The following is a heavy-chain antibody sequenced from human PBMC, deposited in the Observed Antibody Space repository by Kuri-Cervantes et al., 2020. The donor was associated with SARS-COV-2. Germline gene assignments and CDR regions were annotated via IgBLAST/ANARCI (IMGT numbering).Heavy chain of an antibody. Sequence: GGSLRLSCAASGFTFSSYAMHWVRQAPGKGLEWVSAISGSGGSTYYADSVKGRFTISRDNAKNSLYLQMNSLRAEDTALYYCARDLSDSSTPPHDPWGQGTLVTVSS. CDR2: ISGSGGST. CDR1: GFTFSSYA. D-gene: IGHD2-2*01. V-gene: IGHV3-23*01. J-gene: IGHJ5*02. CDR3: ARDLSDSSTPPHDP.